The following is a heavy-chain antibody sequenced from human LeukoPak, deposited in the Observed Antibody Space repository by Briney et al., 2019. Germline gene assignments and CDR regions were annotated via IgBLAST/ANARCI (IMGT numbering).Heavy chain of an antibody. CDR1: GYTLTELS. V-gene: IGHV1-24*01. J-gene: IGHJ4*02. Sequence: ASVKVSCKVSGYTLTELSMHWVRQAPGKGLEWMGGFDPEDGGTIYAQKFQGRVTMTEDTSTDTAYMELSSLRSEDTAVYYCATERDYYDSSGYYYWGQGTLVTVSS. CDR3: ATERDYYDSSGYYY. D-gene: IGHD3-22*01. CDR2: FDPEDGGT.